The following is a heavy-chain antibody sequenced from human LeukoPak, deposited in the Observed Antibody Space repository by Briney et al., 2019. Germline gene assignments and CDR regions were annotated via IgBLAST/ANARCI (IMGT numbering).Heavy chain of an antibody. CDR2: IYPGDSDT. Sequence: GGSLKISCKGSGYSFTSYWIGWVRQMPGKGLEWMGIIYPGDSDTRYSPSFQGQVTISADKSISTAYLQWSSLKASDTAMYYCARLADSSGYYFQHWGQGTLVTVSS. CDR1: GYSFTSYW. J-gene: IGHJ1*01. CDR3: ARLADSSGYYFQH. D-gene: IGHD3-22*01. V-gene: IGHV5-51*01.